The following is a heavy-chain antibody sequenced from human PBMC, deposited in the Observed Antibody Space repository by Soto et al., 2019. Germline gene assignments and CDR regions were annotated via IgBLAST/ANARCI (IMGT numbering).Heavy chain of an antibody. CDR3: ARRRLPGELDY. V-gene: IGHV4-39*01. Sequence: PSETLSLTCTVSGGSISSSSYYWGWIRQPPGKGLEWIGSIYYSGSTYYNPSLKSRVTISVDTSKNQFSLKLSSVTAADTAVYYCARRRLPGELDYWGQGTLVTVSS. D-gene: IGHD3-10*01. CDR2: IYYSGST. CDR1: GGSISSSSYY. J-gene: IGHJ4*02.